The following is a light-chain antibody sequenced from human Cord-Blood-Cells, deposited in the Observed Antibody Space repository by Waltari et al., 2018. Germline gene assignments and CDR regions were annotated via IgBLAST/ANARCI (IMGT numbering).Light chain of an antibody. V-gene: IGKV1-39*01. Sequence: DIQMTQSPSSLSASVGDRVTITCRASQSISSYLNGYQQKPGKAPKLLIYAASSLQSGVPSRFSGSGSGTDCTLTISSLQPEDFATDYCQQSYSTPLTFGGGTKVEIK. CDR3: QQSYSTPLT. J-gene: IGKJ4*01. CDR1: QSISSY. CDR2: AAS.